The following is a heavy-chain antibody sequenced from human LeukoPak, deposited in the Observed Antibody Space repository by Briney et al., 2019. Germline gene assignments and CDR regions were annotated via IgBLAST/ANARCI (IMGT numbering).Heavy chain of an antibody. Sequence: PGGSLRLSCAASGFTFSIYSMNWVRQAPGKGLQCVSSISSSSTYIYYADSVKGRFTISRDNAKSSLYLQMDSLRADDTAVYYCARDVPRTGADYWGQGTLVTVSS. CDR1: GFTFSIYS. CDR3: ARDVPRTGADY. CDR2: ISSSSTYI. J-gene: IGHJ4*02. V-gene: IGHV3-21*01. D-gene: IGHD7-27*01.